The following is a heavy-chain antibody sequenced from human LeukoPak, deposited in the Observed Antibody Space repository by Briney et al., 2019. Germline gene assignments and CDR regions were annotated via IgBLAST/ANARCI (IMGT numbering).Heavy chain of an antibody. V-gene: IGHV3-11*01. CDR2: INIGGTNT. Sequence: PGGSLRLSCAASGFTFNDYYMSWIRQAPGKGLEWLSYINIGGTNTHYADSVKGRFTITRDNAKKSLYLEMNNLRAEDTAVYYCATDGAGFDTWGQGVLVTVSS. J-gene: IGHJ5*02. CDR3: ATDGAGFDT. CDR1: GFTFNDYY.